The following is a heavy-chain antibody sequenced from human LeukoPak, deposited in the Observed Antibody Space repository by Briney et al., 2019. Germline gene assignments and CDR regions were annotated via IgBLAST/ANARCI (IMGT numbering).Heavy chain of an antibody. V-gene: IGHV4-38-2*02. CDR1: GYSISSGYY. CDR3: AGLPLHVGGYCSGGSCLGY. D-gene: IGHD2-15*01. Sequence: PSETLSLTCTVSGYSISSGYYWGWIRQPPGKGLEWIGSIYHSGSTYYNPSLKSRVTISVDTSKNQFSLKLSSVTAADTAVYYCAGLPLHVGGYCSGGSCLGYWGQGTLVTVSS. CDR2: IYHSGST. J-gene: IGHJ4*02.